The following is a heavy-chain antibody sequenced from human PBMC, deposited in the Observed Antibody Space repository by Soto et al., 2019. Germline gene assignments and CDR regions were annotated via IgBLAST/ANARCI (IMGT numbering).Heavy chain of an antibody. V-gene: IGHV3-30*19. Sequence: QVQLVESGGGVVQPGTSLTLSCAASGFTFSNYAMNWVRQAPGKGLEWVAVIRYDGSNKDFADSVKGRFTISRDNPGNTLYLQMKSLRAEDTAVYYCARVRGRYFGSGSYDGVDVWGQGTTVTVSS. CDR3: ARVRGRYFGSGSYDGVDV. CDR2: IRYDGSNK. D-gene: IGHD3-10*01. CDR1: GFTFSNYA. J-gene: IGHJ6*02.